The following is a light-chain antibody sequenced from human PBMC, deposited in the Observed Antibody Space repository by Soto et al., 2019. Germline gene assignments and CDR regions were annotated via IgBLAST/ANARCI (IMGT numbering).Light chain of an antibody. J-gene: IGLJ2*01. CDR1: SSDVGGYNY. Sequence: QSALTQPASVSGSPGQSITISCTGTSSDVGGYNYVSWYQQQPGEVPKVIIYDVSNRPSGVSNRFSGSKSGNTASLTISGLQAEDEADYYCSSYTSSNTVVFGGGTKLTVL. CDR2: DVS. CDR3: SSYTSSNTVV. V-gene: IGLV2-14*03.